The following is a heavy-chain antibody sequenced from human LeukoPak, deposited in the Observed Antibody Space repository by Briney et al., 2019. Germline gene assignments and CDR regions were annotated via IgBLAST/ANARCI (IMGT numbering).Heavy chain of an antibody. CDR3: ARGHQNDYISPDY. CDR2: INHSGST. Sequence: GSLRLSCAASGFTFSSYAMSWVRQAPGKGLEWIGEINHSGSTNYNPSLKSRVTISVDTSKNQFSLILSSVTAADTAVYYCARGHQNDYISPDYWGQGTLVTVSS. J-gene: IGHJ4*02. CDR1: GFTFSSYA. V-gene: IGHV4-34*01. D-gene: IGHD4-11*01.